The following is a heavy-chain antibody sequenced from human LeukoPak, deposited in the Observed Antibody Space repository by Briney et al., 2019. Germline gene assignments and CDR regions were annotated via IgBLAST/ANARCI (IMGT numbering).Heavy chain of an antibody. CDR1: RFTFSSYG. D-gene: IGHD2-15*01. Sequence: GRSLRLSCAASRFTFSSYGMHWVRQAPGKGLEWVAVIWYDGSNKYYADSVKGRFTISRDSSKNTLYLQMNSLRAEDTAVYYCARDRYCSGGSCYSPSLTGYFQHWGQGTLVTVSS. J-gene: IGHJ1*01. CDR3: ARDRYCSGGSCYSPSLTGYFQH. CDR2: IWYDGSNK. V-gene: IGHV3-33*01.